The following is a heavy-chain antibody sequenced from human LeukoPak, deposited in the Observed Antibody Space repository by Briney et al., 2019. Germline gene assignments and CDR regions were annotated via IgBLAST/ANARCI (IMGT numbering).Heavy chain of an antibody. J-gene: IGHJ4*02. V-gene: IGHV4-39*01. D-gene: IGHD3/OR15-3a*01. CDR3: ARRGLIDY. CDR1: GGSISGSFYY. Sequence: SETLSLTCTVSGGSISGSFYYWGWIRQPPGTGLEWIGSIYYSGGTYYNPSLKSRVTISVDTSKNQFSLNLSSVTAADTAVYYCARRGLIDYWGQGTLVTVSS. CDR2: IYYSGGT.